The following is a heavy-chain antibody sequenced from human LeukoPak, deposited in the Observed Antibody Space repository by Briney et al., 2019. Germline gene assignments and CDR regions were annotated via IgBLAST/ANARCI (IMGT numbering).Heavy chain of an antibody. CDR2: ISAYNGNK. Sequence: ASVTVSCKASGYTFTRYGIRWVRQAPGKGLAWMGWISAYNGNKKYPQNLQGRVTMTTDTSTSTAYMELRSLRSDDTAVYYCARDKDIVVVPAALPIEYYYGMDVWGQGTTVTVSS. CDR3: ARDKDIVVVPAALPIEYYYGMDV. J-gene: IGHJ6*02. D-gene: IGHD2-2*01. CDR1: GYTFTRYG. V-gene: IGHV1-18*01.